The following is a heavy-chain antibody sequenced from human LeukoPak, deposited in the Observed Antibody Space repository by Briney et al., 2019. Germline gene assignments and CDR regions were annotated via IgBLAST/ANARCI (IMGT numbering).Heavy chain of an antibody. CDR2: IIPIFGTA. V-gene: IGHV1-69*13. J-gene: IGHJ4*02. CDR1: GGTFSSFA. Sequence: ASVKVSCKASGGTFSSFAISWVRQAPGQGLEWMGGIIPIFGTANYAQKFQGRVTITADESTCTAYMELSSLRSEDTAVYYCARGGFATYYFDYWGQGTLVTVSS. D-gene: IGHD3-22*01. CDR3: ARGGFATYYFDY.